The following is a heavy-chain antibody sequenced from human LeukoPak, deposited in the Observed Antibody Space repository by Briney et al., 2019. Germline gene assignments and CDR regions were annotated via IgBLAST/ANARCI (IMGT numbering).Heavy chain of an antibody. V-gene: IGHV1-69*13. J-gene: IGHJ4*02. CDR3: ARVDRSYCSGGSCYPKL. D-gene: IGHD2-15*01. CDR1: GGTFNSYA. CDR2: IIPIFGTA. Sequence: SVKVSCKASGGTFNSYAISWVRQAPGQGLEWMGGIIPIFGTANYAQKFQGRVTITADESTSTAYMELSSLRSEDTAVYYCARVDRSYCSGGSCYPKLWGQGTLVTVSS.